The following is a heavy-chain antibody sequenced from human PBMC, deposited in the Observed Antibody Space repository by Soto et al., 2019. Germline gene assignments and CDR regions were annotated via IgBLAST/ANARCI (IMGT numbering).Heavy chain of an antibody. CDR1: GYTFTGHY. CDR3: GRGRSGQIVVFY. D-gene: IGHD5-12*01. Sequence: ASVKVSCKASGYTFTGHYIHWLRQAPEQGPEWMGEIGPESGATRYAQKFQGRVTMTRDMSITTVYMELNNLSPDDTAVYYCGRGRSGQIVVFYWGQGTPVTVSS. V-gene: IGHV1-2*02. J-gene: IGHJ4*02. CDR2: IGPESGAT.